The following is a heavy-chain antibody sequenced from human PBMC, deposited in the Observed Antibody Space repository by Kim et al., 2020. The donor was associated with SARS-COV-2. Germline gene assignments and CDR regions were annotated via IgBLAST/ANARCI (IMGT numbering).Heavy chain of an antibody. CDR1: GGSFSGYY. CDR2: INHSGST. CDR3: ARGLRALQVFRVRTPDYGMDV. D-gene: IGHD3-3*01. V-gene: IGHV4-34*01. J-gene: IGHJ6*02. Sequence: SETLSLTCAVYGGSFSGYYWSWIRQPPGKGLEWIGEINHSGSTNYNPSLKSRVTISVDTSKNQFSLKLSSVTAADTAVYYCARGLRALQVFRVRTPDYGMDVWGQGTTVTVSS.